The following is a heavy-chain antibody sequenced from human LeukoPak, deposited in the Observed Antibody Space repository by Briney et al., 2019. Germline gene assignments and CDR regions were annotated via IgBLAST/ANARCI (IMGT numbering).Heavy chain of an antibody. CDR1: GYTFTGYY. J-gene: IGHJ6*03. Sequence: VASVKVSCKASGYTFTGYYMHWVRQAPGQGLEWMGWINPSSGRTNYAQNFQDRVAMTRDTSISTAYMELSSLRSDDTAVYYCARGSSIHALLYHYYYMDVWGKGTTVAVSS. D-gene: IGHD2-2*01. CDR2: INPSSGRT. V-gene: IGHV1-2*02. CDR3: ARGSSIHALLYHYYYMDV.